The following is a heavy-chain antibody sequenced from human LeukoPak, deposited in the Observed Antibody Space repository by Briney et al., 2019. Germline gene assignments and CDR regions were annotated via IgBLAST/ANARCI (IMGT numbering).Heavy chain of an antibody. CDR1: GYTFTSYY. V-gene: IGHV1-46*01. CDR2: INPSSGGT. J-gene: IGHJ4*02. Sequence: ASVKVSCKASGYTFTSYYIHWVRQARGQGLEWMGRINPSSGGTSYAQKFQGRVTMTRDMSTSTVYMELSSLRSEDTAVYYCARGGGGDYMMQPLPFDYWGQGTLVTVSS. CDR3: ARGGGGDYMMQPLPFDY. D-gene: IGHD2-21*02.